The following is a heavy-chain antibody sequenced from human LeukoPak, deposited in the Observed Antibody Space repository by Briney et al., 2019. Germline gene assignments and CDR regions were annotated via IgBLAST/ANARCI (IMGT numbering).Heavy chain of an antibody. D-gene: IGHD6-13*01. CDR3: ARAGSTSAWYYFEY. J-gene: IGHJ4*02. CDR2: ISSSGGST. CDR1: GFTFSSYA. Sequence: GGSLRLSCAASGFTFSSYAMSWVRQAPGKGLEWVSAISSSGGSTYYADSVKGRFTISRDNSKNTLYLQMNNLRDEDTAVFYCARAGSTSAWYYFEYWGQGTLVTVSS. V-gene: IGHV3-23*01.